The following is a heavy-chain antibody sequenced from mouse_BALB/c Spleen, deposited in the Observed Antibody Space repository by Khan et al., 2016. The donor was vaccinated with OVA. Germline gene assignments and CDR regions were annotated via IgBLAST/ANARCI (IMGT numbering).Heavy chain of an antibody. J-gene: IGHJ2*01. CDR2: ITYSGST. V-gene: IGHV3-2*02. Sequence: EVQLQESGPGLVKPSQSLSLTCTVTAYSITSDYAWNWIRQFPGNKLEWVAYITYSGSTGYNPSLKGRTSITRAKSKNQVFLQLNSVTTENTAKYYCERDYGSSYLFFDYWGQGTTLAVSS. CDR3: ERDYGSSYLFFDY. CDR1: AYSITSDYA. D-gene: IGHD1-1*01.